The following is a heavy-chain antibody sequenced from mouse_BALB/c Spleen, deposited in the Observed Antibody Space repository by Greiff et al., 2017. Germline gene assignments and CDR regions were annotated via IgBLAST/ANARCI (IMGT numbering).Heavy chain of an antibody. Sequence: EVNVVESGAELVKPGASVKLSCTASGFNIKDTYMHWVKQRPEQGLEWIGRIDPANGNTKYDPKFQGKATITADTSSNTAYLQLSSLTSEDTAVYYCARSHAYWGQGTLVTVSA. CDR2: IDPANGNT. J-gene: IGHJ3*01. V-gene: IGHV14-3*02. CDR1: GFNIKDTY. CDR3: ARSHAY.